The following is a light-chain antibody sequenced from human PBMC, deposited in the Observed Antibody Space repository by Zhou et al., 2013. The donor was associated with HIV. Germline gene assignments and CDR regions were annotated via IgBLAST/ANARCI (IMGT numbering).Light chain of an antibody. CDR2: KAS. V-gene: IGKV1-5*03. J-gene: IGKJ5*01. CDR1: QSVNNW. Sequence: DIQMTQSPSTLSASVGDRVTITCRASQSVNNWLAWYQQKPGKTPKLLIHKASTLQSGVSSRFNGSGSGTQFTLTIAGLQPDDFATYYCQQYNSYPITFGQGTRLEIK. CDR3: QQYNSYPIT.